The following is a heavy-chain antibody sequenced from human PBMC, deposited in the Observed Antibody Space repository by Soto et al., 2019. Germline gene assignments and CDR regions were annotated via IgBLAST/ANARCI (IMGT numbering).Heavy chain of an antibody. CDR3: ITEPYPCQARFNALEA. CDR2: IKSNIDGGTT. J-gene: IGHJ3*01. Sequence: EVQLVESGGGLVKPGESLRLYCTASGFTFTNAWLNWVRQAPGQGLEWVGRIKSNIDGGTTDFPAAVKGRFSISRDDSENTPYLQMNSLKTEDTAMYYCITEPYPCQARFNALEAWGQGTMVTVSS. D-gene: IGHD3-10*01. V-gene: IGHV3-15*07. CDR1: GFTFTNAW.